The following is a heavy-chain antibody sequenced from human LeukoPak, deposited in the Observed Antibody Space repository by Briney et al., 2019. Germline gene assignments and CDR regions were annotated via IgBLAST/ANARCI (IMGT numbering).Heavy chain of an antibody. D-gene: IGHD6-19*01. CDR3: ARGSLYSSAWKEFDY. Sequence: ASVKVSCKASGYTFTSYDINWVRQAPGQGLEWMGWINPNSGGTNYAQKFQGRVTMTRDTSISTAYMELSGLRSDDRAVYYCARGSLYSSAWKEFDYWGQGTLITVSS. J-gene: IGHJ4*02. CDR2: INPNSGGT. CDR1: GYTFTSYD. V-gene: IGHV1-2*02.